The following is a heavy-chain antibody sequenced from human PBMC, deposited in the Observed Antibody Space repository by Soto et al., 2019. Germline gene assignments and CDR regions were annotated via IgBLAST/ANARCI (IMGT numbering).Heavy chain of an antibody. CDR1: GLTFSDYW. D-gene: IGHD6-13*01. J-gene: IGHJ4*02. V-gene: IGHV3-7*01. Sequence: EVQLVESGGGLVQPGGSLRLSCIVSGLTFSDYWMSWVRQVPGKGLEWVAYIKQDGSEKYYADSVKGRFTISRDNAMNSLYLQINSRRGKETAVYYSRIRNRAVGSKPLYYWGQRAQVTVSA. CDR3: RIRNRAVGSKPLYY. CDR2: IKQDGSEK.